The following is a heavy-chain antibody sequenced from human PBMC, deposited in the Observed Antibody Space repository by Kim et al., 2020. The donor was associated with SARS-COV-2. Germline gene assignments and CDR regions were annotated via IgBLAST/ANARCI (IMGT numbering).Heavy chain of an antibody. CDR1: VGSFSGFY. CDR2: IIHSGST. J-gene: IGHJ4*01. Sequence: ETLSLTCAVYVGSFSGFYWSWIRQPPGKGLEWIGAIIHSGSTNYNPSLKSRVTISVDTSKNQFSLKLSSVTAADTAVYYCARSCGNTMVRGGRRYYFDCWGRGTLVTVSS. V-gene: IGHV4-34*12. D-gene: IGHD3-10*01. CDR3: ARSCGNTMVRGGRRYYFDC.